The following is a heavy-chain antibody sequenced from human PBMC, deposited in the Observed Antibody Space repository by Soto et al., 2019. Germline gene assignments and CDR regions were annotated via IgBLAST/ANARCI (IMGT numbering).Heavy chain of an antibody. D-gene: IGHD6-19*01. V-gene: IGHV4-59*08. CDR1: SDSISSYY. J-gene: IGHJ4*02. CDR3: ARAVGDPLYYLDY. Sequence: QVQLQESGPGLVRPSETLSLTCTVSSDSISSYYWIWIRQSPGKGLEWIGYTDYSGNTNYNPSLKSRVTISGDTSKNLFSLRLRSVTAADTAVYYCARAVGDPLYYLDYWGQGTLVTVSS. CDR2: TDYSGNT.